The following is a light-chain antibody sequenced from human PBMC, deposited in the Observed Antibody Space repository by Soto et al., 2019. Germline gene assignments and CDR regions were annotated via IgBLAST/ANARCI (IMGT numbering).Light chain of an antibody. J-gene: IGKJ4*01. Sequence: ETVLTQSPATLSLSPGDRATLSCRASQSVSRFFAWYHQKPGQAPRLLIYRVSNRATGVPARFSGSGSGTDFTLSISSLEPEDSGVYYCQQRFTSPLTFGGGTKVEIK. CDR2: RVS. CDR3: QQRFTSPLT. CDR1: QSVSRF. V-gene: IGKV3-11*01.